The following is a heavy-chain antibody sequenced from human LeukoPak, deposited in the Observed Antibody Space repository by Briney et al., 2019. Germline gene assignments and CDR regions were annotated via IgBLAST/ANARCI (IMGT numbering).Heavy chain of an antibody. CDR2: IIPIFGTA. D-gene: IGHD2-2*01. CDR3: ARSMPTPYCSSTSCPKQIAFDI. Sequence: SVKVSCKASGYTFTSYGISWVRQAPGQGLEWMGGIIPIFGTANYAQKFQGRVTITTDESTSTAYMELSSLRSEDTAVYYCARSMPTPYCSSTSCPKQIAFDIWGQGAMVTVSS. CDR1: GYTFTSYG. V-gene: IGHV1-69*05. J-gene: IGHJ3*02.